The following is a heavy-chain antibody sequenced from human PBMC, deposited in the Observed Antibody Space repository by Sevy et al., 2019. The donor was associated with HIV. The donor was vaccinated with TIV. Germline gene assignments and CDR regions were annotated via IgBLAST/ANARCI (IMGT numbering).Heavy chain of an antibody. J-gene: IGHJ4*02. CDR1: GFTLSSFA. Sequence: GGSLRLSCPASGFTLSSFAMSWVRQAPGKGLEWVSAISGSGGSTYYADSVKGRFTISRDNSKNTVYLQMHSLRAEDTAVYYCAQEAIGYSYSLYWGQGTLVTVSS. D-gene: IGHD5-18*01. CDR2: ISGSGGST. V-gene: IGHV3-23*01. CDR3: AQEAIGYSYSLY.